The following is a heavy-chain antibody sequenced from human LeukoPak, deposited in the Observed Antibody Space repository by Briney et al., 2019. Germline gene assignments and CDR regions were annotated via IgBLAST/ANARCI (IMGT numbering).Heavy chain of an antibody. CDR2: INPNSGGT. Sequence: GASVKVSCKVSGYTFTGYYMHWVRQAPGQGLEWMGWINPNSGGTNYAQKFQGRVTMTRDTSISTAYMELSRLRSDDTAVYYCARGGLRYFDWLLSDYWGQGTLVTVSS. D-gene: IGHD3-9*01. CDR3: ARGGLRYFDWLLSDY. CDR1: GYTFTGYY. J-gene: IGHJ4*02. V-gene: IGHV1-2*02.